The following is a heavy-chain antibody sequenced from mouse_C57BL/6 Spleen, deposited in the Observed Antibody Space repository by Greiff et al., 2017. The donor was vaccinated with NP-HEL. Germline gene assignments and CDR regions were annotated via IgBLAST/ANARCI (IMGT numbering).Heavy chain of an antibody. CDR2: INPSTGGT. CDR1: GYSFTGYY. V-gene: IGHV1-42*01. CDR3: ARRDYDYDYYYAMDY. D-gene: IGHD2-4*01. Sequence: EVQLQQSGPELVKPGASVKISCKASGYSFTGYYMNWVKQSPEKSLEWIGEINPSTGGTTYNQKFKAKATLTVDKSSSTAYMQLKSLTSEDSAVYYCARRDYDYDYYYAMDYWGQGTSVTVSS. J-gene: IGHJ4*01.